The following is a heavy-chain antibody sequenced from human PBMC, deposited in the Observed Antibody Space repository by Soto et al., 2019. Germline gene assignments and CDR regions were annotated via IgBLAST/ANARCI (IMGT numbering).Heavy chain of an antibody. J-gene: IGHJ3*02. V-gene: IGHV1-69*02. D-gene: IGHD1-1*01. CDR1: GGTFSSYT. CDR2: IIPILGIA. CDR3: ALNSGNDAFDI. Sequence: QVQLVQSGAEVKKPGSSVKVSCKASGGTFSSYTISWVRQAPGQGLEWMGRIIPILGIANYAQKFQGRVTITAYKSTSTAYMELSSLRSEDTAVYYCALNSGNDAFDIWGQEKMVTVSS.